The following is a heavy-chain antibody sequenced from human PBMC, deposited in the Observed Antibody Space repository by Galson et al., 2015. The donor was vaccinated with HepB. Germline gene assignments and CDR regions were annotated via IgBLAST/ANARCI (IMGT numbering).Heavy chain of an antibody. CDR3: ARGGRQVPRVHYYGMDV. V-gene: IGHV3-30*04. CDR1: GFTFSSYA. D-gene: IGHD6-19*01. J-gene: IGHJ6*02. CDR2: ISYDGSNK. Sequence: SLRLSCAASGFTFSSYAMHWVRQAPGKGLEWVAVISYDGSNKYYADSVKGRFTISRDNSKNTLYLQMNSLRAEDTAVYYCARGGRQVPRVHYYGMDVWGQGTTVTVSS.